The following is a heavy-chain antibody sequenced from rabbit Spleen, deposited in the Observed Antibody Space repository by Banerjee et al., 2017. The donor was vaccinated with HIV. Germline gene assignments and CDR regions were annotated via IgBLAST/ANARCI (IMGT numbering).Heavy chain of an antibody. D-gene: IGHD7-1*01. CDR2: INAVTGKA. Sequence: QSLEESGGDLVKPGASVTLTCKASGFDFTSTYYMCWVRQAPGKGLEWIACINAVTGKAVYASWAKGRFTISSHNAQNTLYLQLSSLTAADTATYFCARDTGTANYLREITLWGQGTLVTVS. V-gene: IGHV1S40*01. J-gene: IGHJ3*01. CDR3: ARDTGTANYLREITL. CDR1: GFDFTSTYY.